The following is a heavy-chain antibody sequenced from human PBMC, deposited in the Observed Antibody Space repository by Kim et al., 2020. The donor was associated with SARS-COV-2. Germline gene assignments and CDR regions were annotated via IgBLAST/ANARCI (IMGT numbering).Heavy chain of an antibody. V-gene: IGHV3-73*01. CDR3: TRLSHAGY. Sequence: SDATSYAASVKGRFTISRDDSKNTAYLQMNSLKTEDTAVYYCTRLSHAGYWGQGTLVTVSS. J-gene: IGHJ4*02. CDR2: SDAT.